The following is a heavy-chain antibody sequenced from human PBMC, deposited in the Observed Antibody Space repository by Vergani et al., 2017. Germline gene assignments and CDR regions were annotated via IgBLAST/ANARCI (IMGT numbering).Heavy chain of an antibody. Sequence: EVQLLESGGSLKQPGGSVRLSCAASGFTFSTYAMHWVRQAPGKGLEWVSDLTGGGGSTYYADSFKGRFIISRDNSRDTLYLQMNSLRPEDTATYYCVKDAGSYENVVGSWGQGTLVTVSS. V-gene: IGHV3-23*01. D-gene: IGHD1-26*01. CDR3: VKDAGSYENVVGS. J-gene: IGHJ4*02. CDR2: LTGGGGST. CDR1: GFTFSTYA.